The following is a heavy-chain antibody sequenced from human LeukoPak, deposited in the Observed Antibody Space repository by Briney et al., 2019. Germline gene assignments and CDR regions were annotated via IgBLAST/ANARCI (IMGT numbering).Heavy chain of an antibody. J-gene: IGHJ5*02. CDR1: GFTFSDYY. D-gene: IGHD6-13*01. CDR2: ISSSGSTI. V-gene: IGHV3-11*01. Sequence: GGSLRLSCAASGFTFSDYYMSWIRQAPGKGLEWVSYISSSGSTIYYADSVKGRFTISRDNAKNSLYLQMNSLRAEDMALYYCAKGSGIAAAGGWFDPWGQGTLVTVSS. CDR3: AKGSGIAAAGGWFDP.